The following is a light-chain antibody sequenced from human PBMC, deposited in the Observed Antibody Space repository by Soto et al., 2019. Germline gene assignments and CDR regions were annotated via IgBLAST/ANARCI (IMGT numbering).Light chain of an antibody. V-gene: IGLV4-69*01. J-gene: IGLJ3*02. CDR2: LNSDGSH. CDR1: SGHSSYA. Sequence: QLVLTQSPSASASLGASVKLTCTLSSGHSSYAVAWHQQQPEKGPRFLMKLNSDGSHNKGDGIPDRFSGSSSGAERYLSISSLQSDDEADYYCQTWGTGIWVFGGGTQLTVL. CDR3: QTWGTGIWV.